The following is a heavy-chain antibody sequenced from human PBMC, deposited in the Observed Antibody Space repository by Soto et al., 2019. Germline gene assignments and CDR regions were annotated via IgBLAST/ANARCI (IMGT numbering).Heavy chain of an antibody. J-gene: IGHJ4*02. V-gene: IGHV3-30*04. CDR2: ISNGGRNK. Sequence: QVQLVESGGDVVQPGRSLRLSCAASGFTFSSYAMHWVRQAPGKGLEWVALISNGGRNKYYADSVKGRFTISRDNSKNTLFLQMNSLRPEDTALYYCARKRDYGDYDYWGQGTLVTVSS. CDR3: ARKRDYGDYDY. CDR1: GFTFSSYA. D-gene: IGHD4-17*01.